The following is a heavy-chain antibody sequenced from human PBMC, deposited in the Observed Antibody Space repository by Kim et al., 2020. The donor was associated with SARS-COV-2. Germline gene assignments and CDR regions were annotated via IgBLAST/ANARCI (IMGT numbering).Heavy chain of an antibody. V-gene: IGHV1-69*13. CDR2: IIPIFGTA. J-gene: IGHJ4*02. D-gene: IGHD2-15*01. Sequence: SVKVSCKASGGTFSSYAISWVRQAPGQGLEWMGGIIPIFGTANYAQKFQGRVTITADESTSTAYMELSSLRSEDTAVYYCARLVVAELYYFDYWGQGTLVTVSS. CDR3: ARLVVAELYYFDY. CDR1: GGTFSSYA.